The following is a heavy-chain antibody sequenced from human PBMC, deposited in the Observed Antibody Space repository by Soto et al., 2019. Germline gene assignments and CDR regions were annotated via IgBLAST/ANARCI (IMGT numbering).Heavy chain of an antibody. CDR1: GFTFSSYS. CDR2: ISSSSSYI. V-gene: IGHV3-21*04. D-gene: IGHD2-15*01. J-gene: IGHJ6*02. Sequence: GGSLILSCAASGFTFSSYSMNWARQAPGKGLEWVSSISSSSSYIYYADSVKGRFTISRDNAKNSRYLQMNSLRAEDTAVYYCARDIYCSGGSCNYGMEVWGQGTTVTV. CDR3: ARDIYCSGGSCNYGMEV.